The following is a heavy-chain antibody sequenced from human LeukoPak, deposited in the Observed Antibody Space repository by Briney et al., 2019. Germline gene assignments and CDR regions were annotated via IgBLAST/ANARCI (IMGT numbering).Heavy chain of an antibody. D-gene: IGHD3-10*01. CDR1: GFTFSGSA. CDR2: IRSKANSYAT. J-gene: IGHJ5*02. V-gene: IGHV3-73*01. CDR3: LFGDIWLGESPAGFDP. Sequence: GGSLRLSCAASGFTFSGSAMHWVRQASGKGLEWIGRIRSKANSYATAYAASVEGRFTISRDDSKNTAYLQMNSLKTEDTAVYYCLFGDIWLGESPAGFDPWGQGTLVTVSS.